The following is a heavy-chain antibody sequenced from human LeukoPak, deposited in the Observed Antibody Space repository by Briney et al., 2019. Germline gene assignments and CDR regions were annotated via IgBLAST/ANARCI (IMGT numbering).Heavy chain of an antibody. V-gene: IGHV3-48*02. D-gene: IGHD1-14*01. J-gene: IGHJ4*02. Sequence: GGSLRLSCAASGFIFSAYEMNWVRQAPGKGLEWVSRITSTSSTIYYADSVKGRFTISRDNAKNSLYLQMNSLRDEDTAVYYCARSAEFDYWGQGTLVTVSS. CDR2: ITSTSSTI. CDR1: GFIFSAYE. CDR3: ARSAEFDY.